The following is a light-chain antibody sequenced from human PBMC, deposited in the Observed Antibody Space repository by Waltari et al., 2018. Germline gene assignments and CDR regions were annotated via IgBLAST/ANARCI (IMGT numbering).Light chain of an antibody. CDR2: DVS. V-gene: IGLV2-11*01. CDR3: CSYAGSYTVV. J-gene: IGLJ3*02. Sequence: QSALTQPRSVSGSPGQSVTIPCPATSRAVGRYNYVSCYQQHPGKAPKLMIYDVSKRPSGVPARFSGSKSANTASLTISGLQADDEADYYCCSYAGSYTVVFGGGTKLTVL. CDR1: SRAVGRYNY.